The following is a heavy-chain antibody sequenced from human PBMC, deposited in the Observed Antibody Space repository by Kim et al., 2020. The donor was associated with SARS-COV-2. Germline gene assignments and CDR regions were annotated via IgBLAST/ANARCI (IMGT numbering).Heavy chain of an antibody. CDR3: ARVGSRAWSKPYYYYYGMDV. Sequence: GGSLRLSCAASGFTFSSYGMHWVRQAPGKGLEWVAVIWYDGSNKYYADSVKGRFTISRDNSKNTLYLQMNSLRAEDTAVYYCARVGSRAWSKPYYYYYGMDVWGQGTTVTVSS. D-gene: IGHD2-15*01. J-gene: IGHJ6*02. CDR1: GFTFSSYG. V-gene: IGHV3-33*01. CDR2: IWYDGSNK.